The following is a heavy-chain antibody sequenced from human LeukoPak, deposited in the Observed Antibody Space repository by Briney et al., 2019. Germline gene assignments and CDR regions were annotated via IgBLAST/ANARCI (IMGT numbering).Heavy chain of an antibody. J-gene: IGHJ4*02. CDR2: ISSGSSTI. CDR3: ARGSGYFFND. V-gene: IGHV3-48*04. CDR1: GYTFSNSN. D-gene: IGHD3-22*01. Sequence: PGGSLRLSCAASGYTFSNSNMNWVRQAPGKGPEWLSYISSGSSTIYYADSVKGRFTISRENAKNSLYLQMNSLSAEDTAVYYCARGSGYFFNDWGQGTLVTVSS.